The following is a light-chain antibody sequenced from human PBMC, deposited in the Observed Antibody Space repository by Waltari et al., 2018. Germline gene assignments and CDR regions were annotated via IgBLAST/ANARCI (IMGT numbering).Light chain of an antibody. CDR1: QTIGTS. J-gene: IGKJ1*01. V-gene: IGKV3-15*01. CDR3: QQYNNWPPGT. CDR2: RTS. Sequence: EIVVTQSPATLSMSPGERATLSCRTSQTIGTSLAWYQQRPGQAPRLLIYRTSTRATGIPDRFSGSGYESEFTLTISSLQSEDVAVYYCQQYNNWPPGTFGQGTKVEI.